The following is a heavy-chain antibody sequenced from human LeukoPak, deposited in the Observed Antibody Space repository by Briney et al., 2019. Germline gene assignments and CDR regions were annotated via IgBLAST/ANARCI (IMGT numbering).Heavy chain of an antibody. CDR2: ISSSSSYI. D-gene: IGHD3-3*01. J-gene: IGHJ5*02. CDR1: GFTSSSYS. V-gene: IGHV3-21*01. Sequence: PGGSLRLSCAASGFTSSSYSMNWVRQAPGKGLEWVSSISSSSSYIYYADSVKGRFTISRDNAKNSLYLQMNSLRAEDTAVYYCARDRDHYDFWSGYEARNWFDPWGQGTLVTVSS. CDR3: ARDRDHYDFWSGYEARNWFDP.